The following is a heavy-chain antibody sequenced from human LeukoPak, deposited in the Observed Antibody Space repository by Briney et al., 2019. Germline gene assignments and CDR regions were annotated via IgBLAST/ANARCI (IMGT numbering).Heavy chain of an antibody. CDR1: GGTFSRYA. J-gene: IGHJ6*02. Sequence: SVKVCGKAAGGTFSRYAISWVRQAPGQGLEGMGGIIPIFGTADYAQKFQGRVTITADESTRTAYLELSSLRSEDPAVYSCARADSGSSPDYYYYYGMDVWGQGTTVTVSS. CDR2: IIPIFGTA. CDR3: ARADSGSSPDYYYYYGMDV. D-gene: IGHD1-26*01. V-gene: IGHV1-69*13.